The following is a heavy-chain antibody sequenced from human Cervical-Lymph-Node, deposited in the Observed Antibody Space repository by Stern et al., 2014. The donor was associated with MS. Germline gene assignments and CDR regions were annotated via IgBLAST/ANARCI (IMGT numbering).Heavy chain of an antibody. D-gene: IGHD1-26*01. CDR2: MSNTGSHT. CDR3: GRDGSGSPDF. J-gene: IGHJ4*02. CDR1: GFSFSDFY. Sequence: QVQLVESGGDLVKPGGSLRLSCAVSGFSFSDFYMSWIRQAPGQGLEWISYMSNTGSHTYYADSVKGRFTISRDNANNLLFLQMNSLRVEDTAVYYCGRDGSGSPDFWGQGTLVTVSS. V-gene: IGHV3-11*01.